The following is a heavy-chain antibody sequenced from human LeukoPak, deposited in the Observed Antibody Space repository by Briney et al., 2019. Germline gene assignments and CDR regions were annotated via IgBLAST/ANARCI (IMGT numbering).Heavy chain of an antibody. CDR2: ISGSGGST. V-gene: IGHV3-23*01. CDR1: GFTFTSYA. Sequence: GGSLRLSCAASGFTFTSYAMNWVRQAPGKGLEWVSAISGSGGSTYYADSVKGRFTISRDNSKNTLYLQMNSLRAEDTAVYYCAELGITMIGGVWGKGTTVTISS. D-gene: IGHD3-10*02. J-gene: IGHJ6*04. CDR3: AELGITMIGGV.